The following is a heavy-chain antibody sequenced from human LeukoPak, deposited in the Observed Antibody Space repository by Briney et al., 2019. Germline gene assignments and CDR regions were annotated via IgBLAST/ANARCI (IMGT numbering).Heavy chain of an antibody. CDR2: IKEDGSEK. D-gene: IGHD4-17*01. CDR3: ARAPGEGWFDP. J-gene: IGHJ5*02. CDR1: GFTFTSYW. V-gene: IGHV3-7*01. Sequence: PGGSLRLSCAASGFTFTSYWMNWVRQAPGKGLEWVANIKEDGSEKYYVDSVKGRFTISRDNAKNSVYLQMNSLRAEDTALYYCARAPGEGWFDPWGQGTLVTVSS.